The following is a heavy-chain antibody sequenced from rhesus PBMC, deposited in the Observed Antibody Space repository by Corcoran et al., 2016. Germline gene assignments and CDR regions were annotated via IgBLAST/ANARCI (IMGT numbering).Heavy chain of an antibody. CDR2: ISGSGGST. D-gene: IGHD6-25*01. V-gene: IGHV4-173*01. Sequence: QLQLQESGPGLVKPSETLSLTCAVSGGSISSNYWSWIRQPPGKGLEWIVRISGSGGSTDYNPSLKIRVTISTDTSKNQFSLKLSSVTAADTAVYYCVRAGGSWKGNYFDYWGQGVLVTVSS. CDR1: GGSISSNY. CDR3: VRAGGSWKGNYFDY. J-gene: IGHJ4*01.